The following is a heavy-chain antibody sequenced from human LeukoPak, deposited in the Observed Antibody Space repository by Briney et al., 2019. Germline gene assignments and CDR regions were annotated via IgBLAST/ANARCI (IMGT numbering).Heavy chain of an antibody. D-gene: IGHD6-19*01. CDR3: AREPELGPISVAGRYGMDV. Sequence: PAGSLTLSCAASGFTFSSYGVHWVRQAPGKGLEWVAVIWYEGSNKYYADSVKGRFTISRDNSKNTLYLQMNSLSAEDTAVYYCAREPELGPISVAGRYGMDVWGHGTTLIVAS. J-gene: IGHJ6*02. CDR1: GFTFSSYG. CDR2: IWYEGSNK. V-gene: IGHV3-33*01.